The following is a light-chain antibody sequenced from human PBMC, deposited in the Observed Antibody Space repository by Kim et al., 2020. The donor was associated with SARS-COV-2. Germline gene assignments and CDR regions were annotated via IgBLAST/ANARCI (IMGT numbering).Light chain of an antibody. V-gene: IGLV3-1*01. Sequence: PGQTASITCYGDKLGDKYACWYQQKPGQSPVLVIYQDSKRPSGIPERFSGSNSGNTATLTISGTQAMDEADYYCQAWDSSTANWVFGGGTKLTVL. CDR1: KLGDKY. CDR2: QDS. J-gene: IGLJ3*02. CDR3: QAWDSSTANWV.